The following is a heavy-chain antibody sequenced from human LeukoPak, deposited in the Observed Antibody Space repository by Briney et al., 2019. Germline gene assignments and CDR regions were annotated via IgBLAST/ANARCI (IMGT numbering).Heavy chain of an antibody. CDR1: GGSFNSDDYY. CDR3: ASGPRNYYYSGSYHY. D-gene: IGHD3-10*01. J-gene: IGHJ4*02. V-gene: IGHV4-61*08. Sequence: SETLSLTCGVSGGSFNSDDYYWNWIRQPPGRGLEWIGYIYYGGNTNYNPSLRSRDTISMDTSKNQFSLKVNSVTAADTAVYFCASGPRNYYYSGSYHYWGQGTLVTVSS. CDR2: IYYGGNT.